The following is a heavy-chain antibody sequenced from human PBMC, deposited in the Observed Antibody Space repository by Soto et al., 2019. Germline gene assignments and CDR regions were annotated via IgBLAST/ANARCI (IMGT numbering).Heavy chain of an antibody. V-gene: IGHV3-48*03. D-gene: IGHD2-8*02. J-gene: IGHJ5*02. CDR2: ISSSGSTI. CDR3: ARVGGTGTGWFDP. Sequence: GGSLRLSCAASGFTFSSYEMNWVRQAPGKGLEWVAYISSSGSTIYYADAVKGRFTISRDNAKNSLYLQMNSLRAEDTAVYYCARVGGTGTGWFDPWGQGTLVTVSS. CDR1: GFTFSSYE.